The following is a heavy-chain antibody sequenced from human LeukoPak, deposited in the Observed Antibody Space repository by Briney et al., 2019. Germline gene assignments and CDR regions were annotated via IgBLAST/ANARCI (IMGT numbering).Heavy chain of an antibody. CDR3: AKDRYGDYSFDS. V-gene: IGHV3-23*01. Sequence: PGGSLSLSCAASRFTFSSCAGHWLGQAPAKGLEWVSSSSGSGSSTYDADSVKALFTISRDTSKNTLYLQMNSLRAEHTAIYYCAKDRYGDYSFDSWGQGTLVTVSS. J-gene: IGHJ4*02. D-gene: IGHD4-17*01. CDR2: SSGSGSST. CDR1: RFTFSSCA.